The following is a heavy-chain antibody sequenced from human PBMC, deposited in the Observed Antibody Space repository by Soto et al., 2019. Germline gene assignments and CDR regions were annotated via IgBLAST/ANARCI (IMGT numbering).Heavy chain of an antibody. D-gene: IGHD3-22*01. CDR3: ARREYYYESSGYYSQDLDYDGMDV. CDR2: IIPIFGTA. J-gene: IGHJ6*02. V-gene: IGHV1-69*12. Sequence: QVQLVQSGAEVKKPGSSVKVSCKASGGTFSSYAISWVRQAPGQGLEWMGGIIPIFGTANYAQKFQGRVTIPADESRSTAYMEVSSLRSEDTAVYYCARREYYYESSGYYSQDLDYDGMDVWGQGTTVTVSS. CDR1: GGTFSSYA.